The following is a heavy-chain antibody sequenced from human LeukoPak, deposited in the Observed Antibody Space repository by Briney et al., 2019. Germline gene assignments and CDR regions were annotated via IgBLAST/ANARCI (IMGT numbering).Heavy chain of an antibody. CDR1: GFTFSSYA. Sequence: GGSLRLSCAASGFTFSSYAMSWVRQAPGKGLEWVSVISGSGGSSYYADSVKGRFTISRDNSKNTLYLQMNSLRAEDTAVYYCANHYGAKPKYYFDYWGQGTLVTVSS. D-gene: IGHD4-23*01. J-gene: IGHJ4*02. CDR3: ANHYGAKPKYYFDY. V-gene: IGHV3-23*01. CDR2: ISGSGGSS.